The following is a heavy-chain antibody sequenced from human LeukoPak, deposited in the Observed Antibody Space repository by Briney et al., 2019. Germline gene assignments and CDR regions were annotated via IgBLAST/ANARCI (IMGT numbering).Heavy chain of an antibody. CDR3: ASQSYARFDP. V-gene: IGHV3-7*01. CDR2: IQPDGSEQ. D-gene: IGHD3-16*01. J-gene: IGHJ5*02. CDR1: GFTFSINW. Sequence: GGSLRLSCAASGFTFSINWMSWVRQAPGKGLEWVGNIQPDGSEQYPVDSVKGRFTISRDNARNSLFLQMNSLRVEDTAVYYCASQSYARFDPWGQGTLVTVSS.